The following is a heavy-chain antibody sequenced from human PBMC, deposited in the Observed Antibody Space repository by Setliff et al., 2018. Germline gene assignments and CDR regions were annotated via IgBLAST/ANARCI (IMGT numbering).Heavy chain of an antibody. CDR2: VHYSGDS. J-gene: IGHJ4*02. D-gene: IGHD3-10*01. CDR1: GGSISSSSYY. Sequence: SEALSLTCTVSGGSISSSSYYWGWIRQPPWKGLEWIGYVHYSGDSNYNPSLKSRVTMSVDTSKNQFSLNLRSVTAADTAVYYCARQPSSGSYYNPRPYYFDYWGQGTLVTVSS. CDR3: ARQPSSGSYYNPRPYYFDY. V-gene: IGHV4-61*05.